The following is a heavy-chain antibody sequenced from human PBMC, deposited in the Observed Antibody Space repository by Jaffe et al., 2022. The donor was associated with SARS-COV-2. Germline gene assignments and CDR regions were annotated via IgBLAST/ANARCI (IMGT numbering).Heavy chain of an antibody. CDR1: GGSISSYY. Sequence: QVQLQESGPGLVKPSETLSLTCTVSGGSISSYYWSWIRQPPGKGLEWIGYIYYSGSTNYNPSLKSRVTISVDTSKNQFSLKLSSVTAADTAVYYCAREGSSGNFDYWGQGTLVTVSS. CDR2: IYYSGST. J-gene: IGHJ4*02. D-gene: IGHD6-6*01. CDR3: AREGSSGNFDY. V-gene: IGHV4-59*01.